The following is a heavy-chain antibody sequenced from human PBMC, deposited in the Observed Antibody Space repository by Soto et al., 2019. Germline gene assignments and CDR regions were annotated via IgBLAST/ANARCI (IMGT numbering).Heavy chain of an antibody. CDR3: AKNVWGITIFGVMDF. CDR2: ISGSGGST. V-gene: IGHV3-23*01. J-gene: IGHJ6*02. Sequence: PGGSLRLSSAASGFTFSSFAMSWVRQAPGKGLEWVSAISGSGGSTYYADSVKGRFTISRDNSKNTLYLQMNSLRAEDTAVYYCAKNVWGITIFGVMDFWGQGTTVTVSS. D-gene: IGHD3-9*01. CDR1: GFTFSSFA.